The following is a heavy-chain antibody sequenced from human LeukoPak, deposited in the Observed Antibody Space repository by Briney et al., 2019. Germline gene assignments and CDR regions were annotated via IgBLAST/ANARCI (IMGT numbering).Heavy chain of an antibody. D-gene: IGHD3-9*01. CDR1: GVSVTSYK. Sequence: SETLSLTCTVSGVSVTSYKWSWLRQSPGKGLEWIGFISTRGRTDYTPSLTSRVSMSGDTSKSQVSLRLSSVTAEDTAVSYCATSYDNKIVPYDCWGQGILVTVSS. CDR2: ISTRGRT. CDR3: ATSYDNKIVPYDC. V-gene: IGHV4-4*09. J-gene: IGHJ4*02.